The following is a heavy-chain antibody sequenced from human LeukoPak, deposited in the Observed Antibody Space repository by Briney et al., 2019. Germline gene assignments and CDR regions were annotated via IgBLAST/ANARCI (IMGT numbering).Heavy chain of an antibody. CDR3: AKDDFYDSSGYPHNFDY. D-gene: IGHD3-22*01. J-gene: IGHJ4*02. V-gene: IGHV3-23*01. CDR1: GFTFSSYA. CDR2: ISGCGGST. Sequence: GGSLRLSCAASGFTFSSYAMSWVRQAPGKGLEWVSSISGCGGSTYYADSVKGRFTISRDNSKNTLYLQMNSLRAEDTAVYYCAKDDFYDSSGYPHNFDYWGQGTLVTVSS.